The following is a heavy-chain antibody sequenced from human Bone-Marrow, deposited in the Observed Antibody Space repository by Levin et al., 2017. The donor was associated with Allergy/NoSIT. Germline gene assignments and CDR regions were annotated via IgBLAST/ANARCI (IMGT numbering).Heavy chain of an antibody. J-gene: IGHJ4*02. CDR3: ASLQYGDYGNDY. Sequence: SCAASGFTFSTYSMNWVRQAPGKGLEWVSAIISSGTHTYYPDSVKGRFTISRDNAKNSLYLQMNNLRAEDTGVYYCASLQYGDYGNDYWGQGTLVTVSS. CDR2: IISSGTHT. CDR1: GFTFSTYS. D-gene: IGHD4-17*01. V-gene: IGHV3-21*01.